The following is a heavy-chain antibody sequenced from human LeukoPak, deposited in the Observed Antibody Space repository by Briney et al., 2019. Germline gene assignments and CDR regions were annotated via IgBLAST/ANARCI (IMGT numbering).Heavy chain of an antibody. Sequence: PSQTRSLTSCVYGGSCSGLDWSWSRQPPGKGLEWIGEINHSGSTNYNPSLKSRVTISVDTSKNQFSLKLSSVTAADTAVYYCARVGSSGWHSYWGQGTLVTVSS. D-gene: IGHD6-19*01. CDR3: ARVGSSGWHSY. CDR2: INHSGST. CDR1: GGSCSGLD. V-gene: IGHV4-34*01. J-gene: IGHJ4*02.